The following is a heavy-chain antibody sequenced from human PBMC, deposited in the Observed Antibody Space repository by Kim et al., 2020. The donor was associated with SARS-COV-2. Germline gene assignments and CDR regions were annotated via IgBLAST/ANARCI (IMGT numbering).Heavy chain of an antibody. J-gene: IGHJ4*02. CDR2: KT. D-gene: IGHD6-19*01. Sequence: KTRNSKKFQGRVSITRDTSANTAYLELSGLISEDTAVYYCAREAVAGSFDYWGQGSLVTVSS. V-gene: IGHV1-3*01. CDR3: AREAVAGSFDY.